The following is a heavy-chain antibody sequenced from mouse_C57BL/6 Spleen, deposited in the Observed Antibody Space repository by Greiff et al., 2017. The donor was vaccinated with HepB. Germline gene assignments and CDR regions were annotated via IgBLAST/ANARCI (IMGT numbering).Heavy chain of an antibody. V-gene: IGHV1-69*01. CDR1: GYTFTSYC. J-gene: IGHJ2*01. D-gene: IGHD1-1*01. CDR3: ARAITAYPMDY. Sequence: QVQLQQSGAELVMPGASLKLSCKASGYTFTSYCMYWVHQRPGKGLEWIGEIGPSDSYTNYNQKFKGKSTLTVDKSSSTAYMQLSSLTSEYSAVYYYARAITAYPMDYWGQGTTFTVSS. CDR2: IGPSDSYT.